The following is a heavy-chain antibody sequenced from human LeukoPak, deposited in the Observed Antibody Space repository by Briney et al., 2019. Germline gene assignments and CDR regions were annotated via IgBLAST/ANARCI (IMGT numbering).Heavy chain of an antibody. V-gene: IGHV4-39*01. CDR1: GGSISSSSYY. CDR2: IYYSGST. Sequence: KPSETLSLTCTVSGGSISSSSYYWGWIRQPPGKGQEWIGTIYYSGSTYYNPSLKSRVTISVDTSKNQFSLKLSSVTAADTAVYYCARRVVDTAMDNLDYWGQGTLVTVSS. CDR3: ARRVVDTAMDNLDY. D-gene: IGHD5-18*01. J-gene: IGHJ4*02.